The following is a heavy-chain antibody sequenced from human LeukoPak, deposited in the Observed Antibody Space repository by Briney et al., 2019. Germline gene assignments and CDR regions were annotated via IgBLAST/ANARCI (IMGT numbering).Heavy chain of an antibody. D-gene: IGHD3-10*01. CDR1: GYTFTGYY. CDR2: INPNSGGT. J-gene: IGHJ5*02. V-gene: IGHV1-2*02. CDR3: AREGPEVRGASPEEPNWFDP. Sequence: ASVKVSCKASGYTFTGYYMHWVRQAPGQGLEWIGWINPNSGGTNYAQKFQGRVTMTRDTSISTAYMELSRLRSDDTAVYYCAREGPEVRGASPEEPNWFDPWGQGTLVTVSS.